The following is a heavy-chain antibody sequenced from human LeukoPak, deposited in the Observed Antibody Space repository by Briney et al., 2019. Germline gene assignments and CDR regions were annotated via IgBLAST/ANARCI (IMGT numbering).Heavy chain of an antibody. CDR1: GFTFSSYW. J-gene: IGHJ4*02. Sequence: GGSLRLSCAASGFTFSSYWMHWVRQAPGKGLVWVSRINSDGSSTDYADSVKGRFTISRDNAKNTLYLQMHSLRAEVTAMYYCASPRYCTSSSCYFAYWGQGTLVTVSS. D-gene: IGHD2-2*01. CDR2: INSDGSST. CDR3: ASPRYCTSSSCYFAY. V-gene: IGHV3-74*01.